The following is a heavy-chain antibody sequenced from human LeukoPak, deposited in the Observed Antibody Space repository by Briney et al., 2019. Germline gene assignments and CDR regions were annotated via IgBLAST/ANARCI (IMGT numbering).Heavy chain of an antibody. J-gene: IGHJ5*02. V-gene: IGHV4-59*08. D-gene: IGHD4-17*01. CDR1: GGSLSNY. CDR3: ARQNTGNWFDP. CDR2: IYYSGST. Sequence: SETLSLTCTVSGGSLSNYWSWIRQPPGKGLEWIGYIYYSGSTNYNPSLKSRVSISVDTSKNQFSLNLRSVTAADTAVYYCARQNTGNWFDPWGQGTLVTVSS.